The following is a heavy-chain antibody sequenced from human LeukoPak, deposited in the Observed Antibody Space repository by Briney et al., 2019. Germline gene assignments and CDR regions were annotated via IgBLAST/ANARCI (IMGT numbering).Heavy chain of an antibody. CDR2: INSDGSTT. CDR3: YSDFHGY. CDR1: GVTFSTYW. V-gene: IGHV3-74*01. D-gene: IGHD4-11*01. J-gene: IGHJ4*02. Sequence: GGSLILSCAASGVTFSTYWMHWVRQAPGKGLVWVSRINSDGSTTNYADSVKGRFTISRDNAKNTLYLQMNSLRAEDTAVYYCYSDFHGYWGQGTLVTVSS.